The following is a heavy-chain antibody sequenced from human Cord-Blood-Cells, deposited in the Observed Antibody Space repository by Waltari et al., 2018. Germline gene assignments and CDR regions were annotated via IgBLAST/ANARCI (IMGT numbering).Heavy chain of an antibody. CDR1: GFTFSSYA. D-gene: IGHD3-10*01. CDR2: ISGSGGST. V-gene: IGHV3-23*01. J-gene: IGHJ4*02. CDR3: AKVVLLWFRESELDY. Sequence: EVQLLESGGGLVQPGGSLRLSCAASGFTFSSYAMSWVRQAPGKGLEWVSAISGSGGSTYYADSVKGRFTISRDNSNNTLYLQMNSLRAEDTAVYYCAKVVLLWFRESELDYWGQGTLVTVSS.